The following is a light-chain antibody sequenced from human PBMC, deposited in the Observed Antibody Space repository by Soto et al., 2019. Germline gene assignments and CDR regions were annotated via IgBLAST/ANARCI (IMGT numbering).Light chain of an antibody. Sequence: QSVLTQPASVSGSPGQSITISCTGSSSDIGVYNYVSWYQHHAGKAPKVMIYEVSNRPSGVSNRFSGSKSGNTASLTISGLQPEDEADPSRTSYTTRSTQVFGTGTKVTVL. CDR1: SSDIGVYNY. CDR2: EVS. CDR3: TSYTTRSTQV. J-gene: IGLJ1*01. V-gene: IGLV2-14*01.